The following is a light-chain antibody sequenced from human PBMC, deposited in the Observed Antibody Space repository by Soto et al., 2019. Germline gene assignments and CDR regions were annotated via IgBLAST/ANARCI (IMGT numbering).Light chain of an antibody. Sequence: DIQMTQSPSTLFVSVGDRVTITCRASQSITRYLGWYQQKPGKAPKLLIYDVSILESGVPSRFSGSGSGTEFTLTISSLQADDFATYYCLQNHNYPRTFGQGTKVDIK. CDR2: DVS. V-gene: IGKV1-5*01. CDR3: LQNHNYPRT. CDR1: QSITRY. J-gene: IGKJ1*01.